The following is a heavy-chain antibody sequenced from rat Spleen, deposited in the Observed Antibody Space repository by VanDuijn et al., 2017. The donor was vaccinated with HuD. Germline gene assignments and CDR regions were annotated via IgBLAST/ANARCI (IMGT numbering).Heavy chain of an antibody. CDR1: GFTFSNFD. V-gene: IGHV5S23*01. J-gene: IGHJ3*01. CDR3: TQQLGDWFAY. Sequence: EVQLVESGGGFIQPGRSLKLSCAASGFTFSNFDMAWVRQAPTKGLEWVASITIDGDDTYYRDSVKGRFTISRDNAKSTLYLQMNSLRSEDTATYYCTQQLGDWFAYWGQGTLVTVSS. CDR2: ITIDGDDT. D-gene: IGHD1-10*01.